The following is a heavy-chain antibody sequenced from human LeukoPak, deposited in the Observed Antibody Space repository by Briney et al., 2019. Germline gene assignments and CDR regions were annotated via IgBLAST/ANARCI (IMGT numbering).Heavy chain of an antibody. Sequence: GGTQRLSCAASGFSFSNYGMNWVRQAPGKGLEWVGFIRSKAYGGTTEYAASVKGRFTVSRDDSKTIAYLQMNSLKTEDTAVYYCTSQLLWFGELRGDYWGQGTLVTVSS. CDR1: GFSFSNYG. J-gene: IGHJ4*02. D-gene: IGHD3-10*01. CDR2: IRSKAYGGTT. CDR3: TSQLLWFGELRGDY. V-gene: IGHV3-49*04.